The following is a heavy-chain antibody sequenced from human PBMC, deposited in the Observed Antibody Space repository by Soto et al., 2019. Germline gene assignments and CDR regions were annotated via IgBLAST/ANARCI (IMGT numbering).Heavy chain of an antibody. Sequence: QVQLQESGPGLVKPSQTLSLTCTVSGGSISSGGYYWSWIRQHPGKGLEWIGYIYYSGSTYYNPSLKSRVTISVDTSKNQFSLKLSSVTAADTAVYYCARVLIGAGWDIVVVPAAYHSNWFDPWGQGTLVTVSS. CDR3: ARVLIGAGWDIVVVPAAYHSNWFDP. CDR2: IYYSGST. V-gene: IGHV4-31*03. CDR1: GGSISSGGYY. J-gene: IGHJ5*02. D-gene: IGHD2-2*01.